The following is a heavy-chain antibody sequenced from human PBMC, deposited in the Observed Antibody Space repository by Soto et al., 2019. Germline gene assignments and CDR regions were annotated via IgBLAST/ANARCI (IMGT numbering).Heavy chain of an antibody. CDR2: ISPNSGGT. CDR3: ARDLDTVLRLGYYYGMDV. V-gene: IGHV1-2*02. J-gene: IGHJ6*02. D-gene: IGHD5-18*01. Sequence: ASVKVSCKASGYTFTGYYMHWVRQAPGQGLEWMGWISPNSGGTNYAQKFQGRVTMTRDTSISTAYMELSRLRSDDTAVYYCARDLDTVLRLGYYYGMDVWGQGTTVTVSS. CDR1: GYTFTGYY.